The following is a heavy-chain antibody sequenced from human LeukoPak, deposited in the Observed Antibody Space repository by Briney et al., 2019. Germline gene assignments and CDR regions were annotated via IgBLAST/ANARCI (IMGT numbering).Heavy chain of an antibody. CDR3: TTDPALIVGATLTFDY. Sequence: GGSLRLSCAASGFTFSNAWMSWVRQAPGKGLEWVGLIKSKTDGGTTDYAAPVKGRFTISRDDSKNTLYLQMNSLKTEDTAVYYCTTDPALIVGATLTFDYWGQGTLVTVSS. J-gene: IGHJ4*02. V-gene: IGHV3-15*01. CDR1: GFTFSNAW. D-gene: IGHD1-26*01. CDR2: IKSKTDGGTT.